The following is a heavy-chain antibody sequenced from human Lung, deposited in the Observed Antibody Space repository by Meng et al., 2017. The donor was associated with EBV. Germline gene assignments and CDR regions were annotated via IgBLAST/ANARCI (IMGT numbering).Heavy chain of an antibody. J-gene: IGHJ4*02. CDR1: GDSISSDIW. D-gene: IGHD1-1*01. CDR2: VYHRGDT. CDR3: GRDQGRQLINH. Sequence: VELQESGQGLVKPSGTLSLPWPVSGDSISSDIWWSVVRQPPGKGLEWIGEVYHRGDTNYNPSLRSRVVISVDRSKNQFSLNLSSVTAADTAVYYCGRDQGRQLINHWGQGTLVTVSS. V-gene: IGHV4-4*02.